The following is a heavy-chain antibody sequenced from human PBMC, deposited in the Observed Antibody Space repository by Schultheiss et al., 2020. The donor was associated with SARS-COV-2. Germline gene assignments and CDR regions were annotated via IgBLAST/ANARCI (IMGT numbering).Heavy chain of an antibody. J-gene: IGHJ4*02. V-gene: IGHV3-11*04. Sequence: GGSLRLSCAASGFTFSDYYMSWIRQAPGKGLEWVSSITSSSSYIYYADSVKGRFTISRDNAKNSLYLQMNSLRAEDTAVYYCARDRQDFDYWGQGTLVTVSS. CDR3: ARDRQDFDY. CDR1: GFTFSDYY. CDR2: ITSSSSYI.